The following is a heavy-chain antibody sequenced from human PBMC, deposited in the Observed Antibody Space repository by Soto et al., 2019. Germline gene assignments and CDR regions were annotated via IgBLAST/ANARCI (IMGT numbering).Heavy chain of an antibody. CDR2: ISYDGRKK. V-gene: IGHV3-30*18. CDR1: GFTYITYT. Sequence: GGSLRLSCAASGFTYITYTMHWVRQAPGKGLEWVAVISYDGRKKYYADSMKGRFTISRDNSKNTLYLQMNNLRAEDTAMYYCAKDEVLVEVVARDYYGMDVWGQGTTVTAP. J-gene: IGHJ6*02. D-gene: IGHD2-15*01. CDR3: AKDEVLVEVVARDYYGMDV.